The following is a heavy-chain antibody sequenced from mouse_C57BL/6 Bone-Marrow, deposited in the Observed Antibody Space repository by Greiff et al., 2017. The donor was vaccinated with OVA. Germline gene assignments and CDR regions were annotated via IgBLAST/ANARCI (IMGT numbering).Heavy chain of an antibody. CDR1: GYAFTNYL. CDR2: INPGSGGT. Sequence: VKLQESGAELVRPGTSVKVSCKASGYAFTNYLIEWVKQRPGQGLEWIGVINPGSGGTNYNEKFKGKATLTADKSSSTAYMQLSSLTSEDSAVYFCATEGDYGSSPFAYWGQGTLVTVSA. J-gene: IGHJ3*01. V-gene: IGHV1-54*01. D-gene: IGHD1-1*01. CDR3: ATEGDYGSSPFAY.